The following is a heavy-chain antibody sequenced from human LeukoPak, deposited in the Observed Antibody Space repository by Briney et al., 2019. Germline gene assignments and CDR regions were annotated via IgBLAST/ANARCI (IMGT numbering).Heavy chain of an antibody. CDR1: GFTFSSYG. CDR2: ISSSSGSI. CDR3: ARNRLRGGHI. V-gene: IGHV3-48*01. D-gene: IGHD2-15*01. Sequence: GGSLRLSCVASGFTFSSYGVNWVRQAPGRGLEWVSYISSSSGSIYYADSVKGRLTISRDNAMNSLYLQMNSLRAEDTAVYYCARNRLRGGHIGGQGTVVTVSS. J-gene: IGHJ3*02.